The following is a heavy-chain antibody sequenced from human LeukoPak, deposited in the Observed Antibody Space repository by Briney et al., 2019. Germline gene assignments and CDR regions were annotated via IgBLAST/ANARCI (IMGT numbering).Heavy chain of an antibody. CDR1: GYTFTGYY. D-gene: IGHD2-2*02. J-gene: IGHJ6*02. V-gene: IGHV1-8*02. CDR3: ARHPLYCSSTSCYNPPYGMDV. Sequence: GASVKVSCKASGYTFTGYYMHWVRQATGQGLEWMGWMNPNSGNTGYAQKFQGRVTMTRNTSISTAYMELSSLRSEDTAVYYCARHPLYCSSTSCYNPPYGMDVWGQGTTVTVSS. CDR2: MNPNSGNT.